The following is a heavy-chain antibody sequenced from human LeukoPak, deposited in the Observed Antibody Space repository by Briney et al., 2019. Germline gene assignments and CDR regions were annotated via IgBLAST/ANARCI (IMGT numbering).Heavy chain of an antibody. CDR2: IYYSGST. V-gene: IGHV4-59*01. CDR1: GGSISSYY. Sequence: SETLSLTCTVSGGSISSYYWSWIRKPPGKGLEWIGYIYYSGSTNYNPSLNSRVTISVDTSKNQFSLKLSSVTAADTAVYYCAREAAATGYFDYWGQGTLVTVSS. D-gene: IGHD2-2*01. CDR3: AREAAATGYFDY. J-gene: IGHJ4*02.